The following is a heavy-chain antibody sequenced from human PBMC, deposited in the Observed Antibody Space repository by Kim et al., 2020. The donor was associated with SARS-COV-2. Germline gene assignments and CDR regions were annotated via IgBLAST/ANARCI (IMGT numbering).Heavy chain of an antibody. V-gene: IGHV3-48*04. D-gene: IGHD3-22*01. CDR3: ASDYYDSSGYYSGAY. J-gene: IGHJ4*02. Sequence: GGSLRLSCAASGFTFSTYRMNWVRQAPGKGLEWVSHISGSSSTIYYADPVEGRFTIARDNAKNSLYLQMNSLSAEDTAVYYCASDYYDSSGYYSGAYWGQGTLVTVSS. CDR1: GFTFSTYR. CDR2: ISGSSSTI.